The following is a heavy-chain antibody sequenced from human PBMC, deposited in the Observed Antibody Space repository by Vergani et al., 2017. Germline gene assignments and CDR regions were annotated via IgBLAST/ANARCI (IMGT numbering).Heavy chain of an antibody. Sequence: EVLLVESGGGLVQPGESLRLSCVVSGFDFSSYIMNWVRQAPGKGLEWVSFVLTGTKSQSYAESVKGRFTISRDSAKNSLYLQMDSLRAEDTAVYYSARLSYDTTPYLQGGYDCWGQGTLVSVSS. CDR3: ARLSYDTTPYLQGGYDC. CDR1: GFDFSSYI. V-gene: IGHV3-48*01. D-gene: IGHD3-22*01. J-gene: IGHJ4*02. CDR2: VLTGTKSQ.